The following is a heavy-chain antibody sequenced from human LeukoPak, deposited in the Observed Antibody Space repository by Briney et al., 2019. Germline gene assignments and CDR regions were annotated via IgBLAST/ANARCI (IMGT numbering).Heavy chain of an antibody. D-gene: IGHD6-6*01. V-gene: IGHV1-24*01. CDR1: GCTLTGLS. CDR2: FDPEDGET. Sequence: EASVKVSCKVSGCTLTGLSMHWVRQAPGKGLEWMGGFDPEDGETIYAQKFRGRVTMTEDTSTDTAYMELSSLRSEDTAVYYCATSEYSSSLDPFDYWGQGTLVTVSS. CDR3: ATSEYSSSLDPFDY. J-gene: IGHJ4*02.